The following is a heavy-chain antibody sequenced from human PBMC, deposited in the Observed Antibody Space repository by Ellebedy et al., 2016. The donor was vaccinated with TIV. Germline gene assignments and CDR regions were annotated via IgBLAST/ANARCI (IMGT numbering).Heavy chain of an antibody. D-gene: IGHD2-15*01. CDR2: GRNKVTSYTT. CDR1: GFIFSDYY. Sequence: GESLKISCEASGFIFSDYYMDWVRQAPGKGLKWIGRGRNKVTSYTTEYAASVKGRFTISRDDSRNSVYLQMNSLKTEDTAVYYCVRGIEWSLDAMDVWGQGTTVTVSS. CDR3: VRGIEWSLDAMDV. J-gene: IGHJ6*02. V-gene: IGHV3-72*01.